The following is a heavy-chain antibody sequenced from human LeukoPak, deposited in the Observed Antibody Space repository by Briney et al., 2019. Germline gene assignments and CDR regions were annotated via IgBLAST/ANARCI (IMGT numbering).Heavy chain of an antibody. CDR2: IYYSGST. CDR1: GGSISSYY. D-gene: IGHD3-3*01. Sequence: SETLSLTCTVSGGSISSYYWSWIRQPPGKGLEWIGYIYYSGSTNYNPSLKSRVTISVDTSKNQFSLKLSSVTAADTAVYYCARRNSDFWSGYQWFDPWGQGTLVTVSS. CDR3: ARRNSDFWSGYQWFDP. J-gene: IGHJ5*02. V-gene: IGHV4-59*08.